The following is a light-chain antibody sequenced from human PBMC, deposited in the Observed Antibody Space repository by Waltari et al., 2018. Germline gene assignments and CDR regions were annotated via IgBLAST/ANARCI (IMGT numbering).Light chain of an antibody. CDR2: AAS. CDR1: QDITSF. CDR3: QQLKNSPLT. Sequence: DIQLTQSPSFLSASVGDRVTITCRASQDITSFLAWYQQKPGKAPKLLIFAASTLQGGVPSRFSGSGSGTEFTLTISSLLPEDFATYYCQQLKNSPLTFGPGTKVEIK. J-gene: IGKJ3*01. V-gene: IGKV1-9*01.